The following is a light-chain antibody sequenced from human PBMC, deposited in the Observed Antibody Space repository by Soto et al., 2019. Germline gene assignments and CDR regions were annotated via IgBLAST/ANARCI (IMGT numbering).Light chain of an antibody. CDR1: QDIGIY. Sequence: DIQMTQSPSSRSASVGDRVTITCRASQDIGIYLAWYQQKSGRVPKLLIYTASTLQSGVPSRFSGSGSGTDFTLTISSLQPEDVATYFCQINVGAPRTFGQGTKVDIK. CDR2: TAS. CDR3: QINVGAPRT. J-gene: IGKJ1*01. V-gene: IGKV1-27*01.